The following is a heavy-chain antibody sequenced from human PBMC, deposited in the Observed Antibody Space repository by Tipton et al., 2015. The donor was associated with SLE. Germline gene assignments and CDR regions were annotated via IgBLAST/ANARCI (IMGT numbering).Heavy chain of an antibody. CDR2: IYYSGST. CDR3: ARLMMGPVIVVVPAGERTARGVYNWFDP. CDR1: GGSISSYY. J-gene: IGHJ5*02. V-gene: IGHV4-59*01. Sequence: TLSLTCTVSGGSISSYYWSWIRQPPGKGLEWIGYIYYSGSTNYNPSLKSRVTISVDTSKNQFSLKLSSVTAADTAVYYCARLMMGPVIVVVPAGERTARGVYNWFDPWGQGTLVTVSS. D-gene: IGHD2-2*01.